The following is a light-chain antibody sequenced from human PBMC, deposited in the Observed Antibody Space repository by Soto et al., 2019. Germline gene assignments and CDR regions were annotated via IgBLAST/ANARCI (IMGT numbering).Light chain of an antibody. CDR1: QSVSIS. J-gene: IGKJ3*01. V-gene: IGKV3-20*01. CDR3: HQFAGSH. CDR2: DAS. Sequence: EIVLAQSPATLSLSPGERATLSCRASQSVSISLAWYQQKPGQAPRLLIYDASRRPTGIPDRFSGTASGTLFTLTISRLEPEDFAVYYCHQFAGSHFGPGTRVDIK.